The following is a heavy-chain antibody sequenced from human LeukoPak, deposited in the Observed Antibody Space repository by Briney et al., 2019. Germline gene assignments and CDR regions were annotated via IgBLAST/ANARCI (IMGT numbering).Heavy chain of an antibody. Sequence: PGGSLRLSCAASGFTFSSYSMNWVRQAPGKGLEWVSSISSSSSYIYYADSVKGRFTISRDNAKNSLYLQMNSLRAEDTAVYYCARDRLGSAGAFDIWGQGTMVTVSS. CDR3: ARDRLGSAGAFDI. V-gene: IGHV3-21*01. CDR2: ISSSSSYI. D-gene: IGHD6-19*01. J-gene: IGHJ3*02. CDR1: GFTFSSYS.